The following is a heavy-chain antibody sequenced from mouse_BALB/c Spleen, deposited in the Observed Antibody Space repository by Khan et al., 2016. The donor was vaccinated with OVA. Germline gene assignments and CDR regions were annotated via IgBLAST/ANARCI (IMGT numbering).Heavy chain of an antibody. CDR1: GYRFTSYI. J-gene: IGHJ2*01. D-gene: IGHD4-1*01. Sequence: VQLQQSGPELVKPGTSVKMSCKASGYRFTSYIIHWVKQKPGQGLEWIGYINPYNGVTTYNEKFKGKATLTSDKSSNTAYMELSSLTSEDSAVYYCARGNWQSYYFDYWGQGTTLTVSS. CDR2: INPYNGVT. CDR3: ARGNWQSYYFDY. V-gene: IGHV1S136*01.